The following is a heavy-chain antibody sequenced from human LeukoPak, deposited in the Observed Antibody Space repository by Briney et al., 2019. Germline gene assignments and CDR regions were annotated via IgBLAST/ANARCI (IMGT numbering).Heavy chain of an antibody. CDR1: GFTFSSYW. CDR2: IKQDGSEK. V-gene: IGHV3-7*01. J-gene: IGHJ4*02. Sequence: GALRLSCAASGFTFSSYWMSWVRQAPGKGLEWVANIKQDGSEKYYVDSVKGRFTISRDNAKNSLYLQMNSLRAEDTAVYYCAREGVGDFFDYWGQGTLVTVSS. D-gene: IGHD3-10*01. CDR3: AREGVGDFFDY.